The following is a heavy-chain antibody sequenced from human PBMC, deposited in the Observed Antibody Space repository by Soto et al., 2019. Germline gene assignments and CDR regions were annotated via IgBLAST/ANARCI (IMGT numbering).Heavy chain of an antibody. CDR1: GFPFSSYA. CDR3: ARRTFRAGDDY. Sequence: LRLSCVASGFPFSSYAMSWVRQAPGKGLEWVSAVGGSGGDTYYADSVRGRFTVSRDNAENTLYLQLNSLRVEDTAIYYCARRTFRAGDDYWGQGILVTVSS. V-gene: IGHV3-23*01. J-gene: IGHJ4*02. CDR2: VGGSGGDT.